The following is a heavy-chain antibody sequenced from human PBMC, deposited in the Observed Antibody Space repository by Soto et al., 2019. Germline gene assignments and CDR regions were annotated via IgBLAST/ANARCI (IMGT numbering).Heavy chain of an antibody. CDR2: IYPGDSDT. V-gene: IGHV5-51*01. CDR3: ARLRTGTTYYYYYGMDV. D-gene: IGHD1-1*01. J-gene: IGHJ6*02. Sequence: GASLKISCKGSGYSFTSYWIAWVRQMPGKGLEWMGVIYPGDSDTRYTYSPSFQGQVTISADKSTSTAYLQWSSLKASDSAMYYCARLRTGTTYYYYYGMDVWGQGTTVTVSS. CDR1: GYSFTSYW.